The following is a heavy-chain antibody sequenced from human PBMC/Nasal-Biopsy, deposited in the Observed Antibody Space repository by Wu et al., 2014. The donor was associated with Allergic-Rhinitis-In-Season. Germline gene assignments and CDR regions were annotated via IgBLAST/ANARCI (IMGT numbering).Heavy chain of an antibody. CDR2: IYWDDDK. V-gene: IGHV2-5*08. CDR3: AHRYRFDWKNDWFDP. J-gene: IGHJ5*02. CDR1: GFSLTSATRGMC. D-gene: IGHD3-9*01. Sequence: TQTLTLTCTFSGFSLTSATRGMCVTWIRQPPGKALEWLAVIYWDDDKRYNPSLRNRLTLTKDTSKNQVVLTFANMDSVDAGTYYCAHRYRFDWKNDWFDPWGQGSLVTVSS.